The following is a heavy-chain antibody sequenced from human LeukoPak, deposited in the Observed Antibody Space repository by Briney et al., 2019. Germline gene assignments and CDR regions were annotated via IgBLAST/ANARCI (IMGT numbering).Heavy chain of an antibody. V-gene: IGHV3-74*01. J-gene: IGHJ4*02. CDR1: GFTFSSYW. D-gene: IGHD3-16*01. CDR3: RTYRWGDSFEF. Sequence: GGSLRLSCAASGFTFSSYWMHWVRQAPGKGRVWVSRISGDGSSTNYADSVKGRFTISRDNAKNTVYLQMNSLRAEDTAVYYCRTYRWGDSFEFWGQGSLVTVSS. CDR2: ISGDGSST.